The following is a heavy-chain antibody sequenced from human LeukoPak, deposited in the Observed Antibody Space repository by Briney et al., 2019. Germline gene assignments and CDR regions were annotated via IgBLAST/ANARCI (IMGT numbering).Heavy chain of an antibody. Sequence: ASVKVSCKASGGTFSSYAISWVRQAPGQGLEWVGGIIPIFGTANYAQKFQGRVTITADESTSTAYMELSSLRSEDTAVYYCARDRGSSGWENNNYFDYWGQGTLVTVSS. V-gene: IGHV1-69*13. CDR1: GGTFSSYA. D-gene: IGHD6-19*01. J-gene: IGHJ4*02. CDR3: ARDRGSSGWENNNYFDY. CDR2: IIPIFGTA.